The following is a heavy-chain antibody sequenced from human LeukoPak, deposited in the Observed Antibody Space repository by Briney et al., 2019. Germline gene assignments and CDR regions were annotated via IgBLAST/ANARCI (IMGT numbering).Heavy chain of an antibody. D-gene: IGHD1-26*01. CDR3: ARDPYSGNYGAYYYYYMDV. Sequence: GGSLRLSCAASGFTFTSYNMNWVRQAPGKGLEWVSSITSSSSYIYYADSVKGRFTISRDNAKNSLYLQMDSLRVEDTAVYYCARDPYSGNYGAYYYYYMDVWGKGTTVTISS. V-gene: IGHV3-21*06. CDR1: GFTFTSYN. J-gene: IGHJ6*03. CDR2: ITSSSSYI.